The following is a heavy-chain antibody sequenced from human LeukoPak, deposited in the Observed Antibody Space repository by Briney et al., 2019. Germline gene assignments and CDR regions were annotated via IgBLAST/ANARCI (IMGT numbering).Heavy chain of an antibody. CDR2: LTSGGVSA. Sequence: GGSLRLSCAASGFTLSDYSMTWVRQAPGRGLEWISFLTSGGVSAFYADSVRGRHTVSRDDARNSLSLYMNTLRADDTAVYYCASSLNTVMVSPYYLEYWGPGTLVTVSS. CDR3: ASSLNTVMVSPYYLEY. D-gene: IGHD5-18*01. CDR1: GFTLSDYS. J-gene: IGHJ4*02. V-gene: IGHV3-11*04.